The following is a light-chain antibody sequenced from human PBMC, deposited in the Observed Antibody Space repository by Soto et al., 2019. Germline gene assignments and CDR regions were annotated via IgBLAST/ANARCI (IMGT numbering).Light chain of an antibody. V-gene: IGKV1-5*01. CDR1: QSVSNW. Sequence: DLPMAQSPSTLSASVGDRVTITCRASQSVSNWLAWYQQKPGKAPTLLIYDVSRLETGVPSRFSGSGSGTEFTLTINSLQPEDFATYYCQQSYSTPPTFGQGTKVDIK. J-gene: IGKJ1*01. CDR3: QQSYSTPPT. CDR2: DVS.